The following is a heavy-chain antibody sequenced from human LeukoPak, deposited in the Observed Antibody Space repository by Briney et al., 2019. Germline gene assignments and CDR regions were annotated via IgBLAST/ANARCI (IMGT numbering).Heavy chain of an antibody. V-gene: IGHV3-23*01. CDR3: AKDRGAVVVVPAAMFVY. CDR2: ISGSGGST. Sequence: GGSLRVSCAASGFTFSSYAMSWVRQAPGKGLEWVSAISGSGGSTYYADSVKGRFTISGDNSKNTLYLQMNSLRAEDTAVYYCAKDRGAVVVVPAAMFVYWGQGTLVTVSS. CDR1: GFTFSSYA. J-gene: IGHJ4*02. D-gene: IGHD2-2*01.